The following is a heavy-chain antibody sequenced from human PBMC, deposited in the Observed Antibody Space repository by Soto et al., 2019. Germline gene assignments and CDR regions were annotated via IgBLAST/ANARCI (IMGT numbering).Heavy chain of an antibody. CDR1: EFAFISDA. Sequence: PGGSLRHSFAASEFAFISDARIWVRQAPGKGLEWVSAISGSGGSTYYADSVKGRFPISRDNSKNTLYLQMNSLRAEDTAVYYSARGIELEKITAWDYSGRDLWGQGTAVTVSS. CDR3: ARGIELEKITAWDYSGRDL. V-gene: IGHV3-23*01. J-gene: IGHJ6*02. D-gene: IGHD5-12*01. CDR2: ISGSGGST.